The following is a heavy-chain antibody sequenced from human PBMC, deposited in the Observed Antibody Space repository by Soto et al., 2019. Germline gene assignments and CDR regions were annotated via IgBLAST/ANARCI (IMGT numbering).Heavy chain of an antibody. D-gene: IGHD2-21*02. Sequence: QSQTLSLTCAISGDSVSSNSAAWNWIRQSPSRGLEWLGRTYYRSKWYNDYAVSVKSRITINPDTSKNQFSLQLNSVTPEDTAVYYWARSLRGYGGNSGWFDPGGQGTLVTVSS. CDR3: ARSLRGYGGNSGWFDP. V-gene: IGHV6-1*01. CDR2: TYYRSKWYN. J-gene: IGHJ5*02. CDR1: GDSVSSNSAA.